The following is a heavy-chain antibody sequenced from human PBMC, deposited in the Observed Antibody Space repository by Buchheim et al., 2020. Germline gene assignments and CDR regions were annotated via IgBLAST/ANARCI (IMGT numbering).Heavy chain of an antibody. CDR2: IWYDGSNK. CDR1: GFTFSSYG. J-gene: IGHJ4*02. D-gene: IGHD6-13*01. CDR3: ARSDGIAAAGIDY. V-gene: IGHV3-33*01. Sequence: QVQLVESGGGVVQPGRSLRLSCAASGFTFSSYGMHWVRQAPGKGLEWVAVIWYDGSNKYYADSVKGRFTISSDNSKNTLYLQMNSLRAEDTAVYYCARSDGIAAAGIDYWGQGTL.